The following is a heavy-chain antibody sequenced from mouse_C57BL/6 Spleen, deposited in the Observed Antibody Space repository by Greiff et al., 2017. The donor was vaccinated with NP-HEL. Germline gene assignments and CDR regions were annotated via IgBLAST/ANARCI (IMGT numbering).Heavy chain of an antibody. J-gene: IGHJ4*01. CDR2: INPTSGYT. D-gene: IGHD2-12*01. Sequence: VQLQQSGAELAKPGASVKLSCKASGYTFTSYWMHWVKQRPGQGLEWIGNINPTSGYTKYNQKFKDKATLTADKSSSTAYMQLSSLTYEDSAVYYCARSATIPYAMDYWGQGTSVTVSS. CDR1: GYTFTSYW. V-gene: IGHV1-7*01. CDR3: ARSATIPYAMDY.